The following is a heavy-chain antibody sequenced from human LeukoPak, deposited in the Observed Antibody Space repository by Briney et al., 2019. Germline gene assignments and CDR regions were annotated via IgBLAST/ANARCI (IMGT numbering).Heavy chain of an antibody. Sequence: PGGSLRLSCAASGFTFSSYAMSWVRQAPGKGLEWVSAISGSGGSTYYADSVKGRFTISRDNSKNTLYLQMNSLRAEDTAVYYCAEDNDGLELTRFDYWGQGTLVTVSS. D-gene: IGHD1-1*01. CDR3: AEDNDGLELTRFDY. CDR1: GFTFSSYA. J-gene: IGHJ4*02. V-gene: IGHV3-23*01. CDR2: ISGSGGST.